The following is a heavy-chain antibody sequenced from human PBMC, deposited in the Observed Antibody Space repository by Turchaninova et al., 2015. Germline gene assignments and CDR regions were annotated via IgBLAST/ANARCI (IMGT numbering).Heavy chain of an antibody. CDR1: GYRFTSYN. CDR2: IDPSGSIT. D-gene: IGHD1-1*01. V-gene: IGHV1-46*01. J-gene: IGHJ3*01. CDR3: VRAGENWLSGFDL. Sequence: QEQLVQSGAEVKKPGASAKVSCKAYGYRFTSYNMHWVRQAPGQGLEWRGMIDPSGSITTYAQKVEGTLTMTRDTSTSTLYMELSSLKSEDTALYYCVRAGENWLSGFDLWGQGTLVTISS.